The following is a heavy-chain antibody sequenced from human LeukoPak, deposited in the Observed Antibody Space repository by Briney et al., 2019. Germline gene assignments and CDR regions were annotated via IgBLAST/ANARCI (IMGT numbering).Heavy chain of an antibody. Sequence: SETLSLTCTVSGGSISSHYWSWIRQPPGKGLEWIGYIYYSGSTNYNPSLKSRVTISVDTSKNQFSLKLSSVTAADTAVYYCARGSDSSGYEDWGQGTLVTVSS. J-gene: IGHJ4*02. CDR1: GGSISSHY. D-gene: IGHD3-22*01. CDR2: IYYSGST. V-gene: IGHV4-59*11. CDR3: ARGSDSSGYED.